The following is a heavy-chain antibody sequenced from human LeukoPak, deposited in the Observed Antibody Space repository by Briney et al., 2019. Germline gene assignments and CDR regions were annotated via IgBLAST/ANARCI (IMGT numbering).Heavy chain of an antibody. D-gene: IGHD3-16*02. CDR3: ARGRYLDY. V-gene: IGHV3-30*02. CDR2: IHYDGTNK. CDR1: GFTFSTYG. Sequence: GGSLRLSCAASGFTFSTYGMHWVRQAPGKGLEWVTSIHYDGTNKYYAEAVKGRFTISRDNSKNTLYLQMNSLRAEDTAVYYCARGRYLDYWGQGTLVTVSS. J-gene: IGHJ4*02.